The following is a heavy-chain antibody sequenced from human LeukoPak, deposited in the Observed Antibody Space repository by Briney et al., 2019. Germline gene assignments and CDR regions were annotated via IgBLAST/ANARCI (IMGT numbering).Heavy chain of an antibody. V-gene: IGHV3-23*01. D-gene: IGHD3-10*01. Sequence: GGSLRLSCAASGFIFSNYAMSWVRQAPGKGLEWVSGISGSGGYTYYADSVKGRFTISRDNSKNTLYLQMNSLRAEDTAVYYCAKTMVRGVIPAGGFDYWGQGTLVTVSS. CDR3: AKTMVRGVIPAGGFDY. J-gene: IGHJ4*02. CDR1: GFIFSNYA. CDR2: ISGSGGYT.